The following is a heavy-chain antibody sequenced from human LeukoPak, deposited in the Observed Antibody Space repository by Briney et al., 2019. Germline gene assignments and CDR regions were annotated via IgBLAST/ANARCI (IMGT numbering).Heavy chain of an antibody. CDR2: ISSSGSTI. CDR1: GFTFSSYE. Sequence: GGSLRLSCAASGFTFSSYEMNWVRQAPGKGLEGVSYISSSGSTIYYADSVKGRFTISRDNAKNSLYPQMNSLRAGDTAVYYCAELGITMIGGVWGKGTTVTISS. J-gene: IGHJ6*04. D-gene: IGHD3-10*02. V-gene: IGHV3-48*03. CDR3: AELGITMIGGV.